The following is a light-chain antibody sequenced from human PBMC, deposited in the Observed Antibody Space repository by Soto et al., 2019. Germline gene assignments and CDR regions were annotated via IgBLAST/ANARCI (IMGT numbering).Light chain of an antibody. CDR2: EAS. CDR3: SLYTRANTYV. J-gene: IGLJ1*01. CDR1: STDFVSYNR. Sequence: ALTQPPSVSGSPGQSVTTSCTGTSTDFVSYNRVSWYQQPPGTAPKLIIYEASNRPSGVPDRFSGSKSGNTSSLTISGLQAVDEVDYFFSLYTRANTYVFGSGPNVTVL. V-gene: IGLV2-18*01.